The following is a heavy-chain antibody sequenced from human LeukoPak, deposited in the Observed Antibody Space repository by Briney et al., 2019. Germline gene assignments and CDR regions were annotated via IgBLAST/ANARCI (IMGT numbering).Heavy chain of an antibody. CDR3: ARSFLEWLLYPYNWFDP. CDR2: ISSSSSYI. D-gene: IGHD3-3*01. J-gene: IGHJ5*02. Sequence: GGSLRLSCAASGFTFSSYSMNWVRQAPGKGLEWVSSISSSSSYIYYADSVKGRFTISRDNAKNSLYLQMNSLRAEDTAVYYCARSFLEWLLYPYNWFDPWGQGTLVTVSS. CDR1: GFTFSSYS. V-gene: IGHV3-21*01.